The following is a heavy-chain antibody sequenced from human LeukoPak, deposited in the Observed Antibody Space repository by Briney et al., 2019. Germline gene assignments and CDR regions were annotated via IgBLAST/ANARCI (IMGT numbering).Heavy chain of an antibody. V-gene: IGHV1-24*01. CDR1: GGTFSSYA. D-gene: IGHD1-26*01. CDR2: FDPEDGET. Sequence: VASVKVSCKASGGTFSSYAISWVRQAPGKGLEGVGGFDPEDGETIYAQKFQGRVTMTEDTSTDTAYMELSSLRSEDTAVYYCATVRKVGATTVYFDYWGQGTLVTVSS. CDR3: ATVRKVGATTVYFDY. J-gene: IGHJ4*02.